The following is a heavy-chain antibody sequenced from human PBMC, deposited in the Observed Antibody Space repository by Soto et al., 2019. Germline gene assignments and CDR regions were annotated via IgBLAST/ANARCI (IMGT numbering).Heavy chain of an antibody. CDR3: ARRRFNSGYDTHDY. Sequence: SETLSLTCTVSGGSISSSSYYRGWIRQPPGKGLEWIGSIYYSGSTYYNPSLKSRVTISVDTSKNQFSLKLSSVTAADTAVYYCARRRFNSGYDTHDYWGQGTLVTVSS. J-gene: IGHJ4*02. V-gene: IGHV4-39*01. D-gene: IGHD5-12*01. CDR1: GGSISSSSYY. CDR2: IYYSGST.